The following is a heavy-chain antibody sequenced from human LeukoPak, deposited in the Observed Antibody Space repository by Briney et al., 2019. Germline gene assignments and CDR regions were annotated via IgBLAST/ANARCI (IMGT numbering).Heavy chain of an antibody. CDR2: ISYDGSNK. Sequence: GGSLRLSCAASGFTFSSYGMHCVRQAPGKGLEWVAVISYDGSNKYYADSVKGRFTISRDNSKNTLYLQMNSLRAEDTAVYYCAKAVGGSSSLWGQGTLVTVSS. CDR3: AKAVGGSSSL. CDR1: GFTFSSYG. D-gene: IGHD1-26*01. J-gene: IGHJ4*02. V-gene: IGHV3-30*18.